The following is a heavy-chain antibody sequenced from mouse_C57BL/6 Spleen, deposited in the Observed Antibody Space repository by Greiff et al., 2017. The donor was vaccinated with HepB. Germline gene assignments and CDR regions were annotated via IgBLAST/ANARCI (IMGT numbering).Heavy chain of an antibody. CDR1: GFTFTDYY. D-gene: IGHD1-1*01. J-gene: IGHJ4*01. V-gene: IGHV7-3*01. Sequence: EVKLMESGGGLVQPGGSLSLSCAASGFTFTDYYMSWVRQPPGKPLEWLGFIRNKANGYTTEYSASVKGRFTISRDNSQSILYLQMNALRAEDSATYYCARYGYYYGSSSYAMDDWGQGTSVTVSS. CDR2: IRNKANGYTT. CDR3: ARYGYYYGSSSYAMDD.